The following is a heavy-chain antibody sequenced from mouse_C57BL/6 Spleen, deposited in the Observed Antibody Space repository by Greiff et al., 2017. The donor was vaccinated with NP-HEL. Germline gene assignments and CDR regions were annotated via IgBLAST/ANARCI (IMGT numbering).Heavy chain of an antibody. CDR2: IYPRSGNT. CDR3: ARSPIDYGPYFDD. J-gene: IGHJ2*01. Sequence: QVQLQQSGAELARPGASVKLSCKASGYTFTSYGISWVKQRTGQGLEWIGEIYPRSGNTYYNEKFKGKATLTADTSSSTAYMQLSSLTSEDSAVYYCARSPIDYGPYFDDWGQGTTLTVSS. D-gene: IGHD1-1*02. CDR1: GYTFTSYG. V-gene: IGHV1-81*01.